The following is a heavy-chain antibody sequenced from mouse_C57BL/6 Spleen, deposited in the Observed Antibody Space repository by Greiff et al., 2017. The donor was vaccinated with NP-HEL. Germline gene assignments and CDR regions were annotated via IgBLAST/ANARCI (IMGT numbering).Heavy chain of an antibody. J-gene: IGHJ2*01. CDR2: IHPNSGST. D-gene: IGHD2-4*01. CDR3: ARMGVYYDLDY. V-gene: IGHV1-64*01. CDR1: GYTFTSYW. Sequence: QVQLQQPGAELVKPGASVKLSCKASGYTFTSYWMHWVKQRPGQGLEWIGMIHPNSGSTNYNEKFKSKATLTVDKSSSTAYMQLSSLTSEDSAVYYGARMGVYYDLDYWGQGTTLTVSS.